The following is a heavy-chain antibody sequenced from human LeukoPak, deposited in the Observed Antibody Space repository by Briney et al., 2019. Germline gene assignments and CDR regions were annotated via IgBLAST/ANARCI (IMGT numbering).Heavy chain of an antibody. D-gene: IGHD2-21*01. CDR2: ISDSGNT. J-gene: IGHJ4*02. CDR3: AKAPVTTCRGAYCYPFDY. CDR1: GFTLSNFW. Sequence: GGSLRLSCSASGFTLSNFWIHWVRQAPGKGLECVSAISDSGNTYHADSVKGRFTISRDSSKNTLFLQMNRLRPEDAAVYYCAKAPVTTCRGAYCYPFDYWGQGTLVTVSS. V-gene: IGHV3-23*01.